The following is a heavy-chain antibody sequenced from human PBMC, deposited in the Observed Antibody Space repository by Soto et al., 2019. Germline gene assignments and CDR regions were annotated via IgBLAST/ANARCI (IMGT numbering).Heavy chain of an antibody. V-gene: IGHV4-59*12. CDR1: GGSISRYY. D-gene: IGHD5-12*01. J-gene: IGHJ4*02. CDR2: IYYSGST. Sequence: QVQLQESGPGLVKPSETLSLTCTVSGGSISRYYWSWIRQPPGKGLQWIGYIYYSGSTNYNPSLKSRVTLSVDPSQSRFPRGLSSVPAAAAAVDSRARGGVATMGGFDFWGQGTLVTVSS. CDR3: ARGGVATMGGFDF.